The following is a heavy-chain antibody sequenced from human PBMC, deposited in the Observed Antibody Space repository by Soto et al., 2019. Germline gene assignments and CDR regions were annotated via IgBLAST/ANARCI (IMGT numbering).Heavy chain of an antibody. D-gene: IGHD2-15*01. V-gene: IGHV1-18*01. J-gene: IGHJ5*02. CDR3: AREDIVENWFDP. Sequence: ASVKVSCKASGYTFTSYGISWVRQAPGQGLEWMGWINAGSGNTKYSQKFQGRVTITRDTSASTAYMELSSLRSEDTAVYYCAREDIVENWFDPWGQGTLVTVSS. CDR1: GYTFTSYG. CDR2: INAGSGNT.